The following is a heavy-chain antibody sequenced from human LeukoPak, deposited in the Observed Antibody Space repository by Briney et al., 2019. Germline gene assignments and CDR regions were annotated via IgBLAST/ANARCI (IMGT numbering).Heavy chain of an antibody. V-gene: IGHV1-18*01. CDR1: GYTFGVYG. J-gene: IGHJ1*01. Sequence: GASVKVSCKVSGYTFGVYGLSWVRQAPDQGLEWLGWIAPYEGDRQYTPKLQDRVIVTADTATTTVYMELKNLRIDDTAVYYCASNFIRTGYFGEYYLHWGQGTQVVVSS. CDR2: IAPYEGDR. CDR3: ASNFIRTGYFGEYYLH. D-gene: IGHD3-9*01.